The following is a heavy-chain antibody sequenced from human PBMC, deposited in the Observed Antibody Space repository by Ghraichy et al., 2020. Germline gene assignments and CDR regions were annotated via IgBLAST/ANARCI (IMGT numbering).Heavy chain of an antibody. D-gene: IGHD1-26*01. CDR2: ISSSSSYI. Sequence: LSLTCAASGFTFSSYSMNWVRQAPGKGLEWVSSISSSSSYIYYADSVKGRFTISRDNAKNSLYLQMNSLRAEDTAVYYCARDLVGAPDYWGQGTLVTVSS. J-gene: IGHJ4*02. CDR1: GFTFSSYS. CDR3: ARDLVGAPDY. V-gene: IGHV3-21*01.